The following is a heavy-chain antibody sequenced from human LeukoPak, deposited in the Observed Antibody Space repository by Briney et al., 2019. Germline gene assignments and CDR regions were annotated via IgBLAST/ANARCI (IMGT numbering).Heavy chain of an antibody. CDR2: ISGSGFTI. Sequence: GGSLRLSCAVSGFTLSNYSMNWVRQAPGKGQEWISYISGSGFTIHYADSVKGRFTISRDNAKNSLYLQMNSLRAEDTAVYYCARGVPKTSYYYYYMDVWGKGTTVTVSS. CDR3: ARGVPKTSYYYYYMDV. V-gene: IGHV3-48*01. J-gene: IGHJ6*03. CDR1: GFTLSNYS. D-gene: IGHD4-11*01.